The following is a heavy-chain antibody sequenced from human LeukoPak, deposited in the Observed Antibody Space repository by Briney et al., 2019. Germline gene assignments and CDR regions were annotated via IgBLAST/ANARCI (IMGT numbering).Heavy chain of an antibody. CDR2: IIPIFGIA. CDR1: GGTFSSYA. D-gene: IGHD1-20*01. Sequence: SVKVSCKASGGTFSSYAISWVRQAPGQGLEWMGRIIPIFGIANYAQKFRGRVTITADKSTSTAYMELSSLRSEDTAVYYCAREGGITGTDLDYWGQGTLVTVSS. J-gene: IGHJ4*02. V-gene: IGHV1-69*04. CDR3: AREGGITGTDLDY.